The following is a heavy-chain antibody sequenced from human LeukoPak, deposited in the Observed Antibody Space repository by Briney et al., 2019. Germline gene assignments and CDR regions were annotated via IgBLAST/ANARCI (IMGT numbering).Heavy chain of an antibody. Sequence: SETLSLTCTVSGGSISSYYWSWIRQPAGKGLQWIGRIYTSGSTNYNPSLKSRVTMSVDTSKNQFSLKLSSVTAADTAVYYCARDGTKEAAAGTLGWFDPWGQGTLVTVSS. D-gene: IGHD6-13*01. CDR1: GGSISSYY. CDR3: ARDGTKEAAAGTLGWFDP. CDR2: IYTSGST. J-gene: IGHJ5*02. V-gene: IGHV4-4*07.